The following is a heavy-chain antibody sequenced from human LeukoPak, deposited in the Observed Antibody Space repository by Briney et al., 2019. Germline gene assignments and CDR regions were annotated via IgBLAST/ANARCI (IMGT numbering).Heavy chain of an antibody. CDR2: IIPIFGTA. CDR1: GGTFSSYA. D-gene: IGHD3-10*01. V-gene: IGHV1-69*13. CDR3: AVLWFGEHTGGYYFDY. J-gene: IGHJ4*02. Sequence: ASVKVSCKASGGTFSSYAISWVRQAPGQGLEWMGGIIPIFGTANYAQKFQGRVTITVDESTSTAYMELSSLRSEDTAVYYCAVLWFGEHTGGYYFDYWGQGTLVTVSS.